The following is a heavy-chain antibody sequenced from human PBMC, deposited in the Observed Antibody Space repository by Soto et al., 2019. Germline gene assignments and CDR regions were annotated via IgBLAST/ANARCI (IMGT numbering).Heavy chain of an antibody. CDR3: AKGAEGGAYYGTDV. J-gene: IGHJ6*02. V-gene: IGHV3-30*04. Sequence: RDWWGAAEVKCGDYGVRCVRKTQGKGLEWVAYMSYDGINKYYAASVRGRFTISRDNSKNTLYLQMNSLRTEDTAMYYCAKGAEGGAYYGTDVWGQGTTVTVSS. D-gene: IGHD3-16*01. CDR2: MSYDGINK. CDR1: EVKCGDYG.